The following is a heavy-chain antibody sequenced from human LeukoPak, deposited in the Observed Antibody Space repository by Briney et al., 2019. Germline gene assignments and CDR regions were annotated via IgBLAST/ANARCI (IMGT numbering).Heavy chain of an antibody. Sequence: GGSLRLSCAASGFTFSGSWMHWVRQAPGKGLVWVSRMNGDGSVTTYADSVKGRFTISRDNAKNSLYLQMNSLRAEDTAVYYCARMYSGTSYYFDFWGQGTLVTVSS. D-gene: IGHD1-26*01. CDR3: ARMYSGTSYYFDF. CDR1: GFTFSGSW. V-gene: IGHV3-74*01. J-gene: IGHJ4*02. CDR2: MNGDGSVT.